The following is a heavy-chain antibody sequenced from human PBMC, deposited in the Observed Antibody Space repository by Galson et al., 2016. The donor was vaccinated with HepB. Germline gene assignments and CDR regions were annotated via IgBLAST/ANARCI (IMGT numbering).Heavy chain of an antibody. D-gene: IGHD3-22*01. CDR2: ISGDDFDT. CDR1: GYSFTSYW. Sequence: QSGAEVKKPGESLKISCKGSGYSFTSYWIAWVRQMPGKGLEWMGIISGDDFDTRYRPSFQGQVTISVDKSISTAYLQWSSLKASDTAMYYCARYYYDSSGYSDYFDYWGQGTLVTVSS. J-gene: IGHJ4*02. CDR3: ARYYYDSSGYSDYFDY. V-gene: IGHV5-51*01.